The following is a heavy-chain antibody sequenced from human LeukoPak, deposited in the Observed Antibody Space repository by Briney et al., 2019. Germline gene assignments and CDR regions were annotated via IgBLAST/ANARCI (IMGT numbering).Heavy chain of an antibody. CDR3: ACLRGPSDY. CDR1: GVTFSTYN. J-gene: IGHJ4*02. CDR2: ITSSSSYR. D-gene: IGHD4-17*01. Sequence: GESLRLSCAAPGVTFSTYNMNWVRQDPGKGVEWVSSITSSSSYRFYADFVKGRLTIHRDNAKRSLYLQMDSLSADATAVYFCACLRGPSDYWGQGTLVTVSS. V-gene: IGHV3-21*01.